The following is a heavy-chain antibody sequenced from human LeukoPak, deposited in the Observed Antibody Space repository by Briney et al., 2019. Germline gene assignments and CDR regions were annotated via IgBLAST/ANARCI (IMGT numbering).Heavy chain of an antibody. V-gene: IGHV7-4-1*02. CDR2: INTNTGNP. D-gene: IGHD3-9*01. Sequence: ASVKVSCKASGYTLTSYAMNWVRQAPGQGLEYMGWINTNTGNPTYAQDFAGRFVFSLDTSVTTTYLQINSLKAADSAVYYCTRGNDTTGYFTYWGQGTLVTVSS. J-gene: IGHJ4*02. CDR3: TRGNDTTGYFTY. CDR1: GYTLTSYA.